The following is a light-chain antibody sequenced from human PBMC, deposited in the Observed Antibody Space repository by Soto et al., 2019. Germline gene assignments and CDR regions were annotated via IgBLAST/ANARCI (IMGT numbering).Light chain of an antibody. CDR3: AAWDDSLNGVV. J-gene: IGLJ2*01. CDR1: SSNIGSNT. V-gene: IGLV1-44*01. Sequence: QSVLTQPPSGSGTPGQRVTIYCSGSSSNIGSNTVNWYQQLPGTAPKLLIYSNNQRPSGVPDRFSGSKSGTSASLAISGLQSEDEADYYCAAWDDSLNGVVFGGGTKLTVL. CDR2: SNN.